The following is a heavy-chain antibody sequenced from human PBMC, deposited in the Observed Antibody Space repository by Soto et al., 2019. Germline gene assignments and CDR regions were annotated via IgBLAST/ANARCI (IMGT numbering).Heavy chain of an antibody. CDR2: ISSSSSTI. J-gene: IGHJ4*02. Sequence: GGSLRLSCAASGFTFSSYSMNWVRQAPGKGLEWVSYISSSSSTIYYADSVKGRFTISRDNAKNSLYLQMNSLRAEDTAVYYCAKLRESSSFASYYFDYWGQGTLVTVSS. CDR1: GFTFSSYS. D-gene: IGHD6-13*01. V-gene: IGHV3-48*01. CDR3: AKLRESSSFASYYFDY.